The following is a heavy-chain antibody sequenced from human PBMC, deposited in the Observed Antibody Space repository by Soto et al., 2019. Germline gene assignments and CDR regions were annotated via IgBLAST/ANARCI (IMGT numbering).Heavy chain of an antibody. Sequence: PGGSLRLSWAAAGFTGSSNDMSWVRQAPGEGLEWVSVIYSGGSTYYADSVKGRFTISRDNSKNTLYLQMNSLRAEDTAVYYCALNWNRLGYYGMDVWGQGTTVTVSS. J-gene: IGHJ6*02. CDR3: ALNWNRLGYYGMDV. D-gene: IGHD1-1*01. V-gene: IGHV3-53*01. CDR1: GFTGSSND. CDR2: IYSGGST.